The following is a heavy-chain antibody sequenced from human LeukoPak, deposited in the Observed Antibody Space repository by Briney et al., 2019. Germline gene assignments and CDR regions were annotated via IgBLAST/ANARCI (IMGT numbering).Heavy chain of an antibody. CDR3: VKARGIQLWLPGDY. V-gene: IGHV3-64D*09. D-gene: IGHD5-18*01. CDR1: GFTFSRYA. J-gene: IGHJ4*02. Sequence: GGSLRLSCTASGFTFSRYAMHWVRQAPGKGLEYVSAISSNGGSTYYGDSVKGRFTISRDNSKNTLYLQMSSLRAEDTAVYYCVKARGIQLWLPGDYWGQGTLVTVSS. CDR2: ISSNGGST.